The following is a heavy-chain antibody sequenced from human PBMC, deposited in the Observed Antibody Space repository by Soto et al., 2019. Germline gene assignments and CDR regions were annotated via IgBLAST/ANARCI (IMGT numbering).Heavy chain of an antibody. V-gene: IGHV3-23*01. Sequence: DVQLLESGGGLLQPEGSLRLSCAASGFTFSSYAMGWVRQGPGKGLEWVAVVSIGGSTHYADSVRGRFTISRDNSKNTLSLQMNSLTAEDTAVYFCAKRRGAGGHFDYWGQGALVTVS. CDR1: GFTFSSYA. J-gene: IGHJ4*02. CDR3: AKRRGAGGHFDY. D-gene: IGHD2-15*01. CDR2: VSIGGST.